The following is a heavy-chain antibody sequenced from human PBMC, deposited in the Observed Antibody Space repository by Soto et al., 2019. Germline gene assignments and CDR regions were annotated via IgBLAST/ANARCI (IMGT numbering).Heavy chain of an antibody. J-gene: IGHJ6*02. D-gene: IGHD6-13*01. CDR3: ARHEGSSSWYGNYYYGMDV. CDR2: IYPGDSDT. CDR1: GYSFTSYW. V-gene: IGHV5-51*01. Sequence: GESLKISCKGSGYSFTSYWIGWVRQMPGKGLDWMGIIYPGDSDTRYSPSFQGQVTISADKSISTAYLQWSSLKASDTAMYYCARHEGSSSWYGNYYYGMDVWGQGTTVTVSS.